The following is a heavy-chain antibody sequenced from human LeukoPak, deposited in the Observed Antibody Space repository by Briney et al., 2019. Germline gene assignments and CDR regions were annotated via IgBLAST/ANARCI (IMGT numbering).Heavy chain of an antibody. CDR2: ISYDGSNR. Sequence: GGSLRLSCAASGFTFSNNCMNWVRQAPGKGLECVALISYDGSNRWYADSVKGRFTISRDNSKNMLYLQINSLRLEDTAVYYCAGGDYWGQGTLVTVSS. CDR3: AGGDY. J-gene: IGHJ4*02. CDR1: GFTFSNNC. V-gene: IGHV3-30*03.